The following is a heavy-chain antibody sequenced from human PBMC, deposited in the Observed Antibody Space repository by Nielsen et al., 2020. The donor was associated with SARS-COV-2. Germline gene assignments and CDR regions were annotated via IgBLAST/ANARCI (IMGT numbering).Heavy chain of an antibody. CDR2: IIPIFGTA. J-gene: IGHJ4*02. V-gene: IGHV1-69*06. Sequence: SVKVSCKASGGTFSSYAISWVRQAPGQGLEWVGGIIPIFGTANYAQKFQGRVTITADKSTSTAYMELSSLRSEDTAVYYCARFSRYYYDSSGYPANFDYWGQGTLVTVSS. CDR3: ARFSRYYYDSSGYPANFDY. CDR1: GGTFSSYA. D-gene: IGHD3-22*01.